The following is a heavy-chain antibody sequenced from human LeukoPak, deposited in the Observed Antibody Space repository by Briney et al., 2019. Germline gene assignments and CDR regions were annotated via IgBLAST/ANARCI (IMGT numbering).Heavy chain of an antibody. Sequence: ASVKVSCKASGYTFTGYYMHWVRQAPGQGLEWMGIINPSGGSTTYAQKFQGRVTMTRDTSTSTVYMELSSLSSEDTAVYYCARGLTTAGYYYYMDVWGKGTTVTISS. CDR2: INPSGGST. CDR1: GYTFTGYY. J-gene: IGHJ6*03. CDR3: ARGLTTAGYYYYMDV. V-gene: IGHV1-46*01. D-gene: IGHD4-17*01.